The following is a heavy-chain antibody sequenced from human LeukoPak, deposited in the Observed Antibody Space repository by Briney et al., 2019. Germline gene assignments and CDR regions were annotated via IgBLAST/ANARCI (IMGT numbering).Heavy chain of an antibody. J-gene: IGHJ2*01. CDR1: GYTFTSYG. D-gene: IGHD6-19*01. Sequence: GASVKVSCKASGYTFTSYGISWVRQAPGQGLEWMGWISAYNGSTNYAQKLQGRVTMTTDTSTSTAYMELRSLRSDDTAVYYCARDPYGYSSGWSRYFDLWGRGTLVTVSS. CDR2: ISAYNGST. V-gene: IGHV1-18*01. CDR3: ARDPYGYSSGWSRYFDL.